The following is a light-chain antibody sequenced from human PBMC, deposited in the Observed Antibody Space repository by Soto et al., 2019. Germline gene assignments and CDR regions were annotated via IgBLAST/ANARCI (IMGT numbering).Light chain of an antibody. J-gene: IGKJ5*01. CDR3: QQYNNWPPFT. Sequence: EIVMTQSPATLSVSPGERAILSCRASQSVSSRLGWYQQKPGQAPRLLIYGASTRATGIPARFSGSGSGTEFTLTISSLQSEDSAVYYCQQYNNWPPFTFGQGTRLEIK. V-gene: IGKV3-15*01. CDR1: QSVSSR. CDR2: GAS.